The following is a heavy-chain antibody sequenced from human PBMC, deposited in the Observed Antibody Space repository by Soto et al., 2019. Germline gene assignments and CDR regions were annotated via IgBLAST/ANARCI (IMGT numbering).Heavy chain of an antibody. CDR3: VQSRGGANYDFFD. J-gene: IGHJ4*02. D-gene: IGHD2-21*01. CDR1: GFTFSSYS. CDR2: VSGDGMRI. V-gene: IGHV3-64D*06. Sequence: GCLIVSCSASGFTFSSYSMHWVRQSPAKGLEYLSHVSGDGMRIYYADSVKGRFSISRDNSKNMLYLQMSSLRPDDSAVYYCVQSRGGANYDFFDWGQGTLVTVSS.